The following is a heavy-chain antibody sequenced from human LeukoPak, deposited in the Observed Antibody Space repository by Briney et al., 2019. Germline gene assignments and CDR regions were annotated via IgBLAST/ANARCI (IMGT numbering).Heavy chain of an antibody. CDR1: GFTFDDYG. V-gene: IGHV3-20*04. Sequence: GGSLRLSCAASGFTFDDYGMSWVRQAPGKGLEWVSGINWNGGSTGYADSVKGRFTISRDNAKNSLYLQMNSLRAEDTALYYCAKSVGYYYYYYYMDVWGKGTTVTISS. J-gene: IGHJ6*03. D-gene: IGHD4-23*01. CDR3: AKSVGYYYYYYYMDV. CDR2: INWNGGST.